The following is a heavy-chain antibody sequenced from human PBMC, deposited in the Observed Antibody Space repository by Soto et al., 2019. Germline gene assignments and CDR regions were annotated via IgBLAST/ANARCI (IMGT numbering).Heavy chain of an antibody. V-gene: IGHV3-20*01. J-gene: IGHJ4*02. Sequence: EVQLVESGGGVVRPGGSLRLSCAASGFTFDDYGMSWVRQAPGKGLEWVAGINWNGGSTGYADSVKGRFTISRDNAKKSLYLQMNSLRAEDTALDHCARGDKRSYGYSGRFDDWGQGTMVTVSS. CDR1: GFTFDDYG. CDR3: ARGDKRSYGYSGRFDD. D-gene: IGHD5-18*01. CDR2: INWNGGST.